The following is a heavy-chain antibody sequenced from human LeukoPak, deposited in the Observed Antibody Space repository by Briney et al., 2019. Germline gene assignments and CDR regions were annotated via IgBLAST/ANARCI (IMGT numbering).Heavy chain of an antibody. CDR2: MYYNGNT. D-gene: IGHD3-22*01. CDR3: ARSFRGYYYDSSGYYYCSRLSWFDP. J-gene: IGHJ5*02. V-gene: IGHV4-59*01. Sequence: SETLSLTCTVSGGSISGYYWTWIRQPPGEGLEWIGYMYYNGNTNYNPSLKSRVTISVDPSKNQFSLKLSSVTAADTAVYYCARSFRGYYYDSSGYYYCSRLSWFDPWGQGTLVTVSS. CDR1: GGSISGYY.